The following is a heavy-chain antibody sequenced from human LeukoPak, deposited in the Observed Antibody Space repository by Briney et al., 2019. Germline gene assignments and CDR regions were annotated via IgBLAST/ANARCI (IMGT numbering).Heavy chain of an antibody. Sequence: PGGSLRLSCAASGFTFSSYAMSWVRQAPGKGLEWVSAISGSGGSTYYADSVKGRFTISRDNSKNTLYVQMNSLRDEDTALYYCANDQRWESPHYLDSWGQGTLVTVSS. CDR1: GFTFSSYA. CDR3: ANDQRWESPHYLDS. D-gene: IGHD1-26*01. J-gene: IGHJ4*02. CDR2: ISGSGGST. V-gene: IGHV3-23*01.